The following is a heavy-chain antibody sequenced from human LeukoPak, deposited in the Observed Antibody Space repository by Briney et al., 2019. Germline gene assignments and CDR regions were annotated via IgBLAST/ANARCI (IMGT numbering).Heavy chain of an antibody. D-gene: IGHD2-2*01. Sequence: ASVKVSCKASGSTVTDYYIHWVQQAPGKGLEWMGRVDPEEGETIYADRFQGRLIITADTFTDTAYMELSSLRSEDTAVYFCATSPSIPAAPNDYWGQGTLVTVPS. V-gene: IGHV1-69-2*01. CDR3: ATSPSIPAAPNDY. CDR2: VDPEEGET. J-gene: IGHJ4*02. CDR1: GSTVTDYY.